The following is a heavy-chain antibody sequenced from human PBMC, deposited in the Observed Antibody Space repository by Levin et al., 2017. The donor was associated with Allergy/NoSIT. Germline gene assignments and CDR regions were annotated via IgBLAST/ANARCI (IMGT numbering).Heavy chain of an antibody. V-gene: IGHV2-5*02. CDR3: VHRSAWYYDFWSGYNAFDI. CDR1: GFSLSSDKVG. D-gene: IGHD3-3*01. J-gene: IGHJ3*02. Sequence: GSGPTLVKPTQTVTLTCTFSGFSLSSDKVGVAWIRQPPGKALEWLAVIYWDDDKRYSPSLTSRLTITKDTSKNLVVLTMTEMDPVDTATYYCVHRSAWYYDFWSGYNAFDIWGQGTMVIVSS. CDR2: IYWDDDK.